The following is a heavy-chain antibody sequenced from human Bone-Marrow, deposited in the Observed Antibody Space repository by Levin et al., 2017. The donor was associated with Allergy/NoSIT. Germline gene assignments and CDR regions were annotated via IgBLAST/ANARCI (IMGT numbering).Heavy chain of an antibody. V-gene: IGHV1-46*01. CDR1: GYTFSSYY. CDR3: ARVAFVDTAIVPFLDH. Sequence: EASVKVSCKASGYTFSSYYIDWVRQAPGQGLEWMGRINPSGGRTNDAQKFQGRVTMTRDTSTTTVYMEMSSLRSEDTAVYYCARVAFVDTAIVPFLDHWGQGTRVTVSS. CDR2: INPSGGRT. J-gene: IGHJ4*02. D-gene: IGHD5-18*01.